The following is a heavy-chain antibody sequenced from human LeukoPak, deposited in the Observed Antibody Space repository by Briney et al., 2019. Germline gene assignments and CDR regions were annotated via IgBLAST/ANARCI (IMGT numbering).Heavy chain of an antibody. CDR1: GFTFSSYG. D-gene: IGHD2-2*02. J-gene: IGHJ6*03. CDR3: ARIGDIVVVPAAIRYYYMDV. Sequence: PGGSLRLSCAASGFTFSSYGMHWVRQAPGKGLEWVAVISYDGSNKYYADSVKGRFTISRDNSKNTLYLQMNSLRAEDTAVYYCARIGDIVVVPAAIRYYYMDVWGKGTTVTVSS. CDR2: ISYDGSNK. V-gene: IGHV3-30*03.